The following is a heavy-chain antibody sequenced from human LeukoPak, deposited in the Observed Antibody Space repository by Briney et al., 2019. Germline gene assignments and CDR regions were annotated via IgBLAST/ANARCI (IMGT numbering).Heavy chain of an antibody. CDR3: AKDRGRITIFGVVMYFDY. D-gene: IGHD3-3*01. CDR2: ISGSGGST. V-gene: IGHV3-23*01. Sequence: GGSLRLSCAASGFTFSSYTMNWVRQAPGKGLEWVSAISGSGGSTYYADSVKGRFTISRDNSKNTLYLQMNSLRAEDTAVYYCAKDRGRITIFGVVMYFDYWGQGTLVTVSS. J-gene: IGHJ4*02. CDR1: GFTFSSYT.